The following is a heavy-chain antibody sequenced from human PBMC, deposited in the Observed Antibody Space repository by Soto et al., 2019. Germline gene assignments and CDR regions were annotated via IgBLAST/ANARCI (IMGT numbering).Heavy chain of an antibody. D-gene: IGHD2-21*02. J-gene: IGHJ3*02. V-gene: IGHV5-51*03. Sequence: EVQLVQSGAEVKKPGESLKISCKGSGYSFTSYWIGWVRQMPGKGLEWMGIIYPGDSDTRYSPSFQGQVTISADKSIGTAYLQWSSLKASDTAMYYCARVNCGGDCYSIAVAFDIWGQGTMVTVSS. CDR1: GYSFTSYW. CDR2: IYPGDSDT. CDR3: ARVNCGGDCYSIAVAFDI.